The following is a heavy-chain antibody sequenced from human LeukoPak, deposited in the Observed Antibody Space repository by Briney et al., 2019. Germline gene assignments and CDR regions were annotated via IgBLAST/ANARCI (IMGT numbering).Heavy chain of an antibody. V-gene: IGHV4-59*01. CDR1: GGSISSYY. CDR3: ARVVPAAMDASGWYDY. D-gene: IGHD2-2*01. Sequence: SETLSLTCTVSGGSISSYYWSWIRQPPGKGLEGIGYIYYSGSTNYNPSLKSRVTISVDTSKNQFSLKLSSVTAADTAVYYWARVVPAAMDASGWYDYWGQGTLVTVSS. CDR2: IYYSGST. J-gene: IGHJ4*02.